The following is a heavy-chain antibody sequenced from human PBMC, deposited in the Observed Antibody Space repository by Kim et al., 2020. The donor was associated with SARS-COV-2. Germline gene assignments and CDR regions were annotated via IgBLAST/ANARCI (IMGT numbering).Heavy chain of an antibody. D-gene: IGHD4-17*01. CDR3: ARGRGGTTVVTLGLGYYYYYGMDV. V-gene: IGHV4-34*01. Sequence: SETLSLTCAVYGGSFSGYYWSWIRRPPGKGLEWIGEINHSGSTNYNPSLKSRVTISVDTSKNQFSLKLSSVTAADTAVYYCARGRGGTTVVTLGLGYYYYYGMDVWGQGTTVTVSS. CDR1: GGSFSGYY. J-gene: IGHJ6*02. CDR2: INHSGST.